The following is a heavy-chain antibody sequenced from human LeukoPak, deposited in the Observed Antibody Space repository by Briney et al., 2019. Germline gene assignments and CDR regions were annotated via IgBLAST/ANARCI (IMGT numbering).Heavy chain of an antibody. V-gene: IGHV5-51*01. D-gene: IGHD2-2*01. CDR1: GYSFTSYW. CDR2: IYPGDSDT. Sequence: GGALEISCKGSGYSFTSYWIGWVRQVPGKGLEGMGIIYPGDSDTRYSPSFQGQVTISADKSISTAYLQWSSLKASDTAMYYCARAVVPAAQFDYWGQGTLVTVSS. J-gene: IGHJ4*02. CDR3: ARAVVPAAQFDY.